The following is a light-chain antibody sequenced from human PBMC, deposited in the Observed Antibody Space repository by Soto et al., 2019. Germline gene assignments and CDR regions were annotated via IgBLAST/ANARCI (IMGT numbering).Light chain of an antibody. CDR2: GAS. CDR3: QQYNNWTPWT. J-gene: IGKJ5*01. CDR1: QSVSSN. V-gene: IGKV3-15*01. Sequence: EILITQSPSTVCVSXGEXSXXXXXXSQSVSSNLAWYQQKPGQAPRLLIYGASTRATGIPARFSGSGSGTEFTLTISSLQSEDFAVYYCQQYNNWTPWTFGQGTRLQIK.